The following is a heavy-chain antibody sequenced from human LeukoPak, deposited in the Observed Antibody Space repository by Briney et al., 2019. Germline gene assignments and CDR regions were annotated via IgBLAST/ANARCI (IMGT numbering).Heavy chain of an antibody. CDR2: ISYDGSNK. CDR1: GFTFSSYA. CDR3: ARDREYQLPDYYYYGMDV. J-gene: IGHJ6*02. D-gene: IGHD2-2*01. V-gene: IGHV3-30-3*01. Sequence: GGSLRLSCAASGFTFSSYAMHWVRQAPGKGLEWVAVISYDGSNKYYADSVKGRFTISRDNSKNTLYLQMNSLRAEDTAVYYCARDREYQLPDYYYYGMDVWGQGTTDTVSS.